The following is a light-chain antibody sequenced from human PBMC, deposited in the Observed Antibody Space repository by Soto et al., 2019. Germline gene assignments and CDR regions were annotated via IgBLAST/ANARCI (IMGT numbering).Light chain of an antibody. CDR2: GTN. J-gene: IGLJ2*01. Sequence: QSVLTQPPSASGTPGRGVTISCSGSTSNIGRDTVNWYQHLPGTAPKLLIYGTNQRPSGVPDRFSGSKSGTSASLAIGGLQSEDEADYYCAAWDDTLNGVLFGGGTKLTVL. CDR3: AAWDDTLNGVL. V-gene: IGLV1-44*01. CDR1: TSNIGRDT.